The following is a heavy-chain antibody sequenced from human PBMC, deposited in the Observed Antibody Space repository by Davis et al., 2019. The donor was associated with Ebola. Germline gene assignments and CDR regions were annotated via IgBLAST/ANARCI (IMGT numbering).Heavy chain of an antibody. CDR2: TSVTVADI. CDR3: AEGGTNNFLGAN. D-gene: IGHD2-8*01. J-gene: IGHJ4*02. CDR1: GFTSSNYA. V-gene: IGHV3-23*01. Sequence: PGGSLRPSCPASGFTSSNYAMSWVRQAPGGGLGWVAGTSVTVADIKYADSVRGRFSISRDDSKNTLYLQMDSLRAEDTAVLYCAEGGTNNFLGANWGQGTLVTVSS.